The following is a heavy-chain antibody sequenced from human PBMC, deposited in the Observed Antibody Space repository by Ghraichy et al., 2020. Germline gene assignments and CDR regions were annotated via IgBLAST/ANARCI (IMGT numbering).Heavy chain of an antibody. D-gene: IGHD4-17*01. CDR3: AKDANDYGDYGPLDY. J-gene: IGHJ4*02. CDR2: IRYDGSNK. Sequence: GESLNISCAASGFTFSSYGMHWVRQAPGKGLEWVAFIRYDGSNKYYADSVKGRFTISRDSSKNTLYLQMNSLRAEDTAVYYCAKDANDYGDYGPLDYWGQGTLVTVSS. V-gene: IGHV3-30*02. CDR1: GFTFSSYG.